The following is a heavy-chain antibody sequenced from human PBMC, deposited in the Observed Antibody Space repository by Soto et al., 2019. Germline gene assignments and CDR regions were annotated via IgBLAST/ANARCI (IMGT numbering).Heavy chain of an antibody. CDR2: ISGSGGST. CDR3: AKASAAMPRGYYGMDV. Sequence: TGGSLRLSCAASGFTFSSYAMSWVRQAPGKGLEWVSAISGSGGSTYYADSVKGRFTISRDNSKNTLYLQMNSLRAEDTAVYYCAKASAAMPRGYYGMDVWGQGTTVTVSS. V-gene: IGHV3-23*01. D-gene: IGHD2-2*01. CDR1: GFTFSSYA. J-gene: IGHJ6*02.